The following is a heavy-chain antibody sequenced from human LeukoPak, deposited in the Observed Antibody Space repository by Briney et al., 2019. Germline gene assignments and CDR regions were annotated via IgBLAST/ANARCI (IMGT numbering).Heavy chain of an antibody. Sequence: FNGYNGNTKFAQNLQGRVTMTTDTSTSTAYMELRSLTSDDTAVYYCARDLNGYDFRHYYYGMDVWGQGTTVTVSS. V-gene: IGHV1-18*01. CDR3: ARDLNGYDFRHYYYGMDV. CDR2: FNGYNGNT. J-gene: IGHJ6*02. D-gene: IGHD5-12*01.